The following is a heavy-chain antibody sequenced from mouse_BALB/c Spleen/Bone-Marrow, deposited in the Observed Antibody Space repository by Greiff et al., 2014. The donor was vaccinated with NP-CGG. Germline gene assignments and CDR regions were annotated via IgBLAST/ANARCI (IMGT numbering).Heavy chain of an antibody. CDR3: ARVTTDWYFDV. V-gene: IGHV1-20*02. D-gene: IGHD1-1*01. Sequence: VQLQQSGPELVKPGASVKISCKASGYSFTGYFMNWVIQSHGKSLEWIGRINPYNGDSFYNQKFKGKATLTVDKSSSTAHMELRSLASEDSAVYYCARVTTDWYFDVGGAGTTVTVSS. CDR2: INPYNGDS. J-gene: IGHJ1*01. CDR1: GYSFTGYF.